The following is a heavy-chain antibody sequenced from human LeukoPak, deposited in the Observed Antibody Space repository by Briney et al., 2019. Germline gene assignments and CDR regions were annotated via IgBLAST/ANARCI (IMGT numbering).Heavy chain of an antibody. D-gene: IGHD1-26*01. V-gene: IGHV4-59*01. J-gene: IGHJ4*02. Sequence: PSETLSLTCTVSGGSISSFYWSWLRQPPGKGLEWIGYIYYSGSTHYSPSLKSRVTISVDTSRNQFSLKLRSVTAADTAVYYCARVYSGSRYYFDSWGQGTLVTVSS. CDR2: IYYSGST. CDR1: GGSISSFY. CDR3: ARVYSGSRYYFDS.